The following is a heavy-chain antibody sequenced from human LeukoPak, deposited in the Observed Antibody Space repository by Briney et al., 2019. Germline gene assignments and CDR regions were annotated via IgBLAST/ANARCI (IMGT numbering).Heavy chain of an antibody. CDR3: ARQYNYYAAGASYFDY. V-gene: IGHV5-51*01. J-gene: IGHJ4*02. D-gene: IGHD3-10*01. CDR1: GYSFTDYW. Sequence: GESLKIFCKGSGYSFTDYWIGWVRQMPGKGLEWMGIIYPGDSDTRYSPSFQGQVTISADKSISTAYLQWSSLKASDTAMYYCARQYNYYAAGASYFDYWGQGSLVTVSS. CDR2: IYPGDSDT.